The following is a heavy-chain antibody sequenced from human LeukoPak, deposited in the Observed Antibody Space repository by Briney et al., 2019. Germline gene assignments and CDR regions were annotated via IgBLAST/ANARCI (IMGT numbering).Heavy chain of an antibody. CDR2: INHSGST. CDR3: ARARGAVAGYSDF. V-gene: IGHV4-34*01. CDR1: GGSFSGYY. J-gene: IGHJ4*02. D-gene: IGHD6-19*01. Sequence: SETLSLTCAVYGGSFSGYYWSWIRQPPGKGLEWIGEINHSGSTNYNPSLKSRVTISVDTSKNQFSLKLSSVTAADTAVYYCARARGAVAGYSDFWGQGTLVTVSS.